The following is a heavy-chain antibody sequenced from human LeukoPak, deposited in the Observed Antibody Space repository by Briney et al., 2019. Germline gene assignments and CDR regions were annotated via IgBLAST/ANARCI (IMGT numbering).Heavy chain of an antibody. Sequence: GGSLRLSCAASGFTFSSYAMSWVRQAPGKGLEWVSAFYDTGKTDYADSVKGRFTISRDTSKNTLYLQMNSLRAEDTAIYYCAKRGAGSGGLHYWGQGTLVTVSS. V-gene: IGHV3-23*01. CDR2: FYDTGKT. CDR1: GFTFSSYA. J-gene: IGHJ4*02. CDR3: AKRGAGSGGLHY. D-gene: IGHD6-19*01.